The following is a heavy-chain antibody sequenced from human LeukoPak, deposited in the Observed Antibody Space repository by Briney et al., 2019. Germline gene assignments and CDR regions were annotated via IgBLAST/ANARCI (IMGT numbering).Heavy chain of an antibody. D-gene: IGHD1-26*01. CDR1: GFTFSSYA. CDR3: ASLLTADY. V-gene: IGHV3-48*01. Sequence: GGSLRLSCAASGFTFSSYAMSWVRQAPGKGLEWVSYISSSSTIYYADSVKGRFTISRDNAKNSLYLQMNSLRAEDTAVYYCASLLTADYWGQGTLVTVSS. J-gene: IGHJ4*02. CDR2: ISSSSTI.